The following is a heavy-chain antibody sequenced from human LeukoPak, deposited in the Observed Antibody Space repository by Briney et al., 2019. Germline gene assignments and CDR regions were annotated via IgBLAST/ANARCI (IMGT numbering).Heavy chain of an antibody. J-gene: IGHJ6*02. CDR3: ARDGGGSLYGMDV. D-gene: IGHD2-15*01. Sequence: SETLSLTCAVSGGSISSSNWWSWVRQPPGEGLQWIGYICSSGSAYYNPSLKSRVTMSIDTSNNQFSLKLNSVTAADTAVYYCARDGGGSLYGMDVWGQGTTVTVSS. CDR1: GGSISSSNW. CDR2: ICSSGSA. V-gene: IGHV4-4*02.